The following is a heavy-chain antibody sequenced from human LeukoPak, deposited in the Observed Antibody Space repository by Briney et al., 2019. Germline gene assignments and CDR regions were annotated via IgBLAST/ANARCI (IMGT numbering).Heavy chain of an antibody. CDR2: IYFTGST. V-gene: IGHV4-59*08. J-gene: IGHJ4*01. Sequence: SETLSLTCTVSGDSIINNYWTWIRQPPGRTLEWIGFIYFTGSTNYNPSLKSRVTMALDTSQRQFSLTLTSVTTADTAVYYCARQKPAPGTYYFDHWGHGTLVTVSS. D-gene: IGHD6-13*01. CDR1: GDSIINNY. CDR3: ARQKPAPGTYYFDH.